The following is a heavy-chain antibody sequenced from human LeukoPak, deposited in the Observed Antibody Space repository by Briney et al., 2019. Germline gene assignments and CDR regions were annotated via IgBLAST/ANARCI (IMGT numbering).Heavy chain of an antibody. V-gene: IGHV3-30*02. CDR3: AKDRGYLGDAFDI. CDR1: GFTFSSYG. D-gene: IGHD6-25*01. CDR2: IWYGGSNK. J-gene: IGHJ3*02. Sequence: GGSLRLSCAASGFTFSSYGMHWVRQAPGKGLEWVAVIWYGGSNKYYADSVKGRFTISRDNSKNTLYLQMNSLRAEDTAVYYCAKDRGYLGDAFDIWGQGTMVTVSS.